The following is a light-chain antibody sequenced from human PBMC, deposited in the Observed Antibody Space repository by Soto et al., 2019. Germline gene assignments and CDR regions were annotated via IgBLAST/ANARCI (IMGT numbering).Light chain of an antibody. CDR3: QQRTNWPLT. V-gene: IGKV3-11*01. Sequence: EIVLTQSPATLSLSPGEIATLSCRASQSVSSYLAWYQQKPGQAPRLLIYDASNRATGIPARFSGSGSGTDFTLTISNLEPEDFAVYHCQQRTNWPLTFGGGTKVEIK. CDR2: DAS. J-gene: IGKJ4*01. CDR1: QSVSSY.